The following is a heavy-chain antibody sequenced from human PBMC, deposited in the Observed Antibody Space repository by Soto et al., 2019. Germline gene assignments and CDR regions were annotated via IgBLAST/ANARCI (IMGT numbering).Heavy chain of an antibody. CDR1: GGSINTFY. D-gene: IGHD5-12*01. J-gene: IGHJ4*02. CDR3: AREGSYSAYNFAHGIQLWSFDF. V-gene: IGHV4-4*07. Sequence: SETLSLTCTVSGGSINTFYWSWVRQPARKGLEWIGRIFSSGSTSFNPSLESRVAMSVDTSKNHFSLNLSSVTAADMAVYYCAREGSYSAYNFAHGIQLWSFDFWGQGALVTVSS. CDR2: IFSSGST.